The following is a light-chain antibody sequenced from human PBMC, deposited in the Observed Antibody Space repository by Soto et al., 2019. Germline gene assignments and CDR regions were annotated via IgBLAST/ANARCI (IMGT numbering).Light chain of an antibody. J-gene: IGKJ2*01. CDR1: QSVSSN. Sequence: EIVMTQSPATLSVSPGERATLSCRASQSVSSNLAWYQQKPGQAPRHLIYGASTRATGIPARFSGSGSGTDFTLTISSLQSEDFAVYYCQQYNNWPPYTFCQGTKLEIK. CDR2: GAS. CDR3: QQYNNWPPYT. V-gene: IGKV3-15*01.